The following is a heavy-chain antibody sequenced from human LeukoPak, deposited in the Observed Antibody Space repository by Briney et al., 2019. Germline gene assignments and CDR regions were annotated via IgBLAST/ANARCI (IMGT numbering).Heavy chain of an antibody. Sequence: APVKVSCKASGYTFTSYGISWVRQAPGQGLEWMGWISAYNGNTNYAQKLQGRVTMTTDTSTSTAYMELRSLRSDDTAVYYCASAYDSSGYYYYWGQGTLVTVSS. J-gene: IGHJ4*02. CDR3: ASAYDSSGYYYY. CDR2: ISAYNGNT. CDR1: GYTFTSYG. D-gene: IGHD3-22*01. V-gene: IGHV1-18*01.